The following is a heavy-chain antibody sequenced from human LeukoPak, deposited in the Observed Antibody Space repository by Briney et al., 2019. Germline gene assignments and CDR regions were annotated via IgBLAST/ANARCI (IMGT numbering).Heavy chain of an antibody. Sequence: GGSLRLSCAASGFTFSSYAMSWVRQAPGKGLEWVSAISGSGGSTYYADSEKGRFTISRDNSKNTLYLQMNSLSAEDTAVYYCAKLDVVVVAATFDYWGQGTLVTVSS. CDR2: ISGSGGST. CDR1: GFTFSSYA. CDR3: AKLDVVVVAATFDY. J-gene: IGHJ4*02. V-gene: IGHV3-23*01. D-gene: IGHD2-15*01.